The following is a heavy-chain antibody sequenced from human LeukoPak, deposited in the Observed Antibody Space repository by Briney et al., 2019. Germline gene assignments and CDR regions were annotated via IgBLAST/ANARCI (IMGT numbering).Heavy chain of an antibody. D-gene: IGHD6-19*01. V-gene: IGHV3-48*04. Sequence: GGSLRLSCAASAFTFSSYSMNWARQAPGKGLEWVSYISSGSSTVYYADSVKGRFTISRDNAKNSLYLQMSSLRAEDTAVYYCARGYSSGRSAFDIWGQGTMVTVSS. J-gene: IGHJ3*02. CDR3: ARGYSSGRSAFDI. CDR2: ISSGSSTV. CDR1: AFTFSSYS.